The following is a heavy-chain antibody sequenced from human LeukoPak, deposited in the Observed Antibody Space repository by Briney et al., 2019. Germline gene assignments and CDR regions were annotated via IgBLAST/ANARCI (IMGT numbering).Heavy chain of an antibody. J-gene: IGHJ4*02. Sequence: ASVKVSCKASGYTFTGYYMHWVRQAPGQGLEWMGWINPNSGGTNYAQKFQGWVTMTRDTSISTAYMELSRLRSDDTAVYYCATASPSGYYYVVDYWGQRTLVTVSS. CDR3: ATASPSGYYYVVDY. CDR1: GYTFTGYY. CDR2: INPNSGGT. D-gene: IGHD3-22*01. V-gene: IGHV1-2*04.